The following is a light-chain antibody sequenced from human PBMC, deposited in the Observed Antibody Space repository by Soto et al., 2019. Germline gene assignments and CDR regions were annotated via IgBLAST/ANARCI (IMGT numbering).Light chain of an antibody. CDR1: QSVTNN. Sequence: EIVMSQSPATLSVSPGERATLSCKASQSVTNNLAWYQQKPGQAPRLLIYDASTRATGIPARFSGSGSGTEFTLTISSLQSEDFAVFYCQQYFDWPQSFGQGTKVDI. J-gene: IGKJ1*01. V-gene: IGKV3-15*01. CDR2: DAS. CDR3: QQYFDWPQS.